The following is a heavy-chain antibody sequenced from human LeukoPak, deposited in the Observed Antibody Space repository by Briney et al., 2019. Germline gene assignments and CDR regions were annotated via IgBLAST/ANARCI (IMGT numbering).Heavy chain of an antibody. J-gene: IGHJ4*02. Sequence: PSETLSLTCAVYGGSFSGYYWSWIRQPPGKGLEWIGEINHSGSTNYNPSLKSRVTISVDTSKNQFSLKLRSVTAADTAVYYCARGAVVEAATLFDYWGQGTLVTVSS. D-gene: IGHD2-15*01. CDR3: ARGAVVEAATLFDY. CDR1: GGSFSGYY. CDR2: INHSGST. V-gene: IGHV4-34*01.